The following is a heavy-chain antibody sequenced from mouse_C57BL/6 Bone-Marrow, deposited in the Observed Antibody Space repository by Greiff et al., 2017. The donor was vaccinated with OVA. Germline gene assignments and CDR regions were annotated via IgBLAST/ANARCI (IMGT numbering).Heavy chain of an antibody. V-gene: IGHV1-53*01. J-gene: IGHJ3*01. CDR2: LNPSNGGT. CDR1: GYTFTSYW. Sequence: QVQLQQPGPDLVKPGASVKLSCKASGYTFTSYWMHWVKQRPGPGLEWIGNLNPSNGGTTYNEKFKSKATLTVDTSSRTAYMQRSSLTSEDSAVYFCSRSAAWFAYWGQGTLVTVSA. CDR3: SRSAAWFAY.